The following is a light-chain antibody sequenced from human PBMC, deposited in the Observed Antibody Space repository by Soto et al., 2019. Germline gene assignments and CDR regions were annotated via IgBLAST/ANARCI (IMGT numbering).Light chain of an antibody. CDR2: ATS. Sequence: SLSPGQGSTLSRRASQNVSSKLAWYQQKPGQAPRLLIHATSTRATGVPDRFSGSGSGTDFTLTISRLEPEDFVVYYCQQYDNLPRTVGQGTKVDIK. J-gene: IGKJ1*01. CDR1: QNVSSK. V-gene: IGKV3-20*01. CDR3: QQYDNLPRT.